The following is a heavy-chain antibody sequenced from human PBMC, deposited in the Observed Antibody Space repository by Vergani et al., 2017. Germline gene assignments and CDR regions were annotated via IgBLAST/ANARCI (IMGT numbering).Heavy chain of an antibody. CDR2: INPNSGGT. CDR1: GYTFTGYY. Sequence: QVQLVQSGAEVKKPGASVKVSCKASGYTFTGYYMHWVRQAPGQGLEWMGWINPNSGGTNYAQKFQGRVTITADESTSTAYMELSSLRSEDTAVYYCARSVPVVAALGYYFDYWGQGTLVTVSS. J-gene: IGHJ4*02. V-gene: IGHV1-2*02. D-gene: IGHD2-15*01. CDR3: ARSVPVVAALGYYFDY.